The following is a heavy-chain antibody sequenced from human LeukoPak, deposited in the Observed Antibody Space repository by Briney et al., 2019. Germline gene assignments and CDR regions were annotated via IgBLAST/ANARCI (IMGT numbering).Heavy chain of an antibody. J-gene: IGHJ4*02. D-gene: IGHD6-13*01. CDR2: IYSGGST. Sequence: GGSLRLSCVASGFTVSSNYMSWVRQAPGKGLEWVSVIYSGGSTYYADSVKGRFTISRDNSKNTLYLQMNSLRAEDTAVYYCARLIAAAGFDYWGQGTLVTVSS. V-gene: IGHV3-66*04. CDR1: GFTVSSNY. CDR3: ARLIAAAGFDY.